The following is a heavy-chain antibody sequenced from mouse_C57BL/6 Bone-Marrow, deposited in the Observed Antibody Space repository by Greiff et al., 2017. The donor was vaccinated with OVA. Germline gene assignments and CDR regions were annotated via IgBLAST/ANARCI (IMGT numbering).Heavy chain of an antibody. CDR2: IHPNSGST. V-gene: IGHV1-64*01. CDR1: GYTFTSYW. J-gene: IGHJ2*01. D-gene: IGHD1-1*01. CDR3: ARLGITTVEH. Sequence: QVQLQQPGAELVKPGASVKLSCKASGYTFTSYWMHWVKQRPGQGLEWIGMIHPNSGSTNYKEKFKSKATLTVDKSSSTAYMQLSGLTSEDSAVYYCARLGITTVEHWGQGTTLTVSS.